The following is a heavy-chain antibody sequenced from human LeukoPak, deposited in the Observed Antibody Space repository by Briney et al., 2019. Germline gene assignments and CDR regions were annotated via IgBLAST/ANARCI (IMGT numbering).Heavy chain of an antibody. Sequence: GGSLRLSCAASGFTFSSYWMSWVRQAPGKGLEWVANIKQDGSEKYYVDSVKGRFTISRDNAKNSLYLQMNSLRAEDTAVYYCARELHYYDSSGYYSYFDYWGQGTLVTVSS. V-gene: IGHV3-7*01. CDR2: IKQDGSEK. D-gene: IGHD3-22*01. J-gene: IGHJ4*02. CDR3: ARELHYYDSSGYYSYFDY. CDR1: GFTFSSYW.